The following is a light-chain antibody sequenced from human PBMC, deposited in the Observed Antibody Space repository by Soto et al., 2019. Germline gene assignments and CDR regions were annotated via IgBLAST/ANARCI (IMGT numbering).Light chain of an antibody. CDR3: QQDGSSRT. V-gene: IGKV3-11*01. CDR2: DAS. Sequence: EIVLTQSPATLSLSPGERATLSCRASQSVSSYLAWYQQKPGQAPRLLIYDASNRATGIPARFSGSGSGTDFTLTISSLEPEDFAVYYCQQDGSSRTFGQGTKVDIK. J-gene: IGKJ1*01. CDR1: QSVSSY.